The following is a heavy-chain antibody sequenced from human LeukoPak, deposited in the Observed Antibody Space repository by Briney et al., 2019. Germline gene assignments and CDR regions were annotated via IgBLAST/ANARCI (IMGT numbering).Heavy chain of an antibody. CDR3: ARALLYSTSSDGQGY. D-gene: IGHD6-6*01. V-gene: IGHV4-4*07. CDR2: VHTSGST. J-gene: IGHJ4*02. CDR1: GGSISSYY. Sequence: SETLSLTCTVSGGSISSYYWSWVRQPAGKGLEWIGRVHTSGSTNYNPSLKSRGTMSVETATNHFSLKLSSVTAADAAVYYCARALLYSTSSDGQGYWGQGTLVTVSS.